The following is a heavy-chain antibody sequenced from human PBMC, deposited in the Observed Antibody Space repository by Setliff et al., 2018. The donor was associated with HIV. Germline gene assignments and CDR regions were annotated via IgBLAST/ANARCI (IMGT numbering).Heavy chain of an antibody. CDR3: ARGDGYRSNDAYYDTGMDV. Sequence: SETLSLTCKVSGASISSYYWSWVRQHPGKGLEWIGYIYNSGYSNSRPSLKSRVTMSLDTSKNQFSLELTSVTAADTAVYFCARGDGYRSNDAYYDTGMDVWGHGITVTVSS. CDR2: IYNSGYS. J-gene: IGHJ6*02. V-gene: IGHV4-59*01. D-gene: IGHD5-12*01. CDR1: GASISSYY.